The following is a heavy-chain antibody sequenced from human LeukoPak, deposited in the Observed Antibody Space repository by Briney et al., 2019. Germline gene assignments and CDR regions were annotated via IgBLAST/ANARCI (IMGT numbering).Heavy chain of an antibody. CDR1: GFTFSNYG. CDR2: ISSSSSYI. V-gene: IGHV3-21*01. J-gene: IGHJ4*02. D-gene: IGHD3-22*01. CDR3: ARETNYDSSGYYYGN. Sequence: GGSLRLSCAASGFTFSNYGMHWVRQAPGKGLEWVSSISSSSSYIYYADSVKGRFTISRDNAKNSLYLQMNSLRAEDTAVYYCARETNYDSSGYYYGNWGQGTLVTVSS.